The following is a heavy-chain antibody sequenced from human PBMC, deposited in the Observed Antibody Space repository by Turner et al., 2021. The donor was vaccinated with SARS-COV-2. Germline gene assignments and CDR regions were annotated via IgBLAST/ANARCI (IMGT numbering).Heavy chain of an antibody. CDR3: ARGEVGYCSGGRCYSGSY. V-gene: IGHV1-69*01. Sequence: QVQLVQSGAEVKKPGSSVKVSCKASGGNFSSYAISWVRQAPGQGLEWMGGIIPIFGTANYAQKFQGRVTITADESTSTAYMELSSLRSEDTAVYYCARGEVGYCSGGRCYSGSYWGQGTLVTVSS. D-gene: IGHD2-15*01. CDR1: GGNFSSYA. J-gene: IGHJ4*02. CDR2: IIPIFGTA.